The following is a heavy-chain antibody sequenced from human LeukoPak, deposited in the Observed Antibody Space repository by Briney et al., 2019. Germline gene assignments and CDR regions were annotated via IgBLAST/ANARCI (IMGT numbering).Heavy chain of an antibody. CDR3: ATSLIAVDYYYYMDV. CDR2: INPSGGST. V-gene: IGHV1-46*01. J-gene: IGHJ6*03. D-gene: IGHD6-19*01. CDR1: GYTFTRYY. Sequence: GASVKVSCKASGYTFTRYYMHWVRQAPGQGLEWMGIINPSGGSTYYAQNFQGRITMTRDMSTSTVYMELSSLRSEDTAVYYCATSLIAVDYYYYMDVWGKGTTGTVSS.